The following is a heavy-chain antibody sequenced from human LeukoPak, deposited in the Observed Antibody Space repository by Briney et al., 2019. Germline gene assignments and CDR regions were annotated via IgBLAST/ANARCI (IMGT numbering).Heavy chain of an antibody. J-gene: IGHJ4*02. V-gene: IGHV4-31*03. CDR2: IYYSGST. D-gene: IGHD2-15*01. Sequence: SQTLSLTCTVSGGSISSGGYYWSWIRQHPGKGLEWIGYIYYSGSTYYNPSLKSRVTISVDTSKNQFSLKLSSVTAADTAVYYCARVSHCSGASCRKRAWSHFDYWGQGTLVTVSS. CDR3: ARVSHCSGASCRKRAWSHFDY. CDR1: GGSISSGGYY.